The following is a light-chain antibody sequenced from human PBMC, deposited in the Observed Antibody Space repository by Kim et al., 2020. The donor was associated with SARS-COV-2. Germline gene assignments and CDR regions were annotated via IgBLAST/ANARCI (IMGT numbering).Light chain of an antibody. V-gene: IGLV4-69*01. J-gene: IGLJ2*01. Sequence: QLVLTQSPSASASLGASVKLTCTLSSGHSSYAIAWHQQQPEKGPRYLMKLNSDGSHSKGDGIPDRFSGSISGAERYLIISSLQSEDEADYYCQTWGTGIGVFGGGTKVTVL. CDR1: SGHSSYA. CDR3: QTWGTGIGV. CDR2: LNSDGSH.